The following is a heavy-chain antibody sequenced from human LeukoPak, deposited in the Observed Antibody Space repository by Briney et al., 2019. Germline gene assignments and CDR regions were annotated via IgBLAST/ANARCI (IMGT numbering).Heavy chain of an antibody. CDR2: ISGSGGST. CDR3: AKPPSYGSSGPQVDY. J-gene: IGHJ4*02. V-gene: IGHV3-23*01. Sequence: GGSLRLSCAASGFTFNNYAMSWVRQAPGKGLEWVSGISGSGGSTYYADSVKGRFTISRDNSKNTLYLQINSLRAEDTAVYYCAKPPSYGSSGPQVDYWGQGTLVTVSS. CDR1: GFTFNNYA. D-gene: IGHD3-22*01.